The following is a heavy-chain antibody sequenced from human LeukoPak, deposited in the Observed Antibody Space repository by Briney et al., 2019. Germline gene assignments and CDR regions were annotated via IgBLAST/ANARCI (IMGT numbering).Heavy chain of an antibody. CDR1: GYTFSSYA. CDR3: ARDLESYWNREDAFDI. CDR2: IIPIFGTA. D-gene: IGHD1-1*01. J-gene: IGHJ3*02. Sequence: SVKVSCKASGYTFSSYAISWVRQAPGQGLEWMGGIIPIFGTANYAQKFQGRVTITADESTSTAYMELSSLRSEDTAVYYCARDLESYWNREDAFDIWGQGTMVTVSS. V-gene: IGHV1-69*13.